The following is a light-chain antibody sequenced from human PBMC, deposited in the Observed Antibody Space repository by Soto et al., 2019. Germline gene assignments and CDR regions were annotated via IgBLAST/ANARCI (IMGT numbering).Light chain of an antibody. V-gene: IGKV3-11*01. CDR3: QQRSNWPYGT. CDR2: DAS. Sequence: EIVLTQSPATLSLSPGERATLSCRASQSVSSYLAWYQQKPGQAPRLLIYDASNRATGIPARFSGSGSGTDFTLTISSLEPEDFVVYYCQQRSNWPYGTFGQGTKLEIK. J-gene: IGKJ2*01. CDR1: QSVSSY.